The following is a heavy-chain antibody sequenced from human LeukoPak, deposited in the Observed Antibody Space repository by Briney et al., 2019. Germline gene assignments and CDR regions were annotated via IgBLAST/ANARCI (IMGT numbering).Heavy chain of an antibody. CDR2: IGTAGDT. CDR1: GFTFSSYD. Sequence: GGSLRLSCAASGFTFSSYDMHWVRQATGKGLEWVSAIGTAGDTYYPGSVKGRFTISRENAKNSLYLQMNSLRAEDTAVYYCARAEWLAVAGTGGYDYWGQGTLVTVSS. D-gene: IGHD6-19*01. CDR3: ARAEWLAVAGTGGYDY. J-gene: IGHJ4*02. V-gene: IGHV3-13*01.